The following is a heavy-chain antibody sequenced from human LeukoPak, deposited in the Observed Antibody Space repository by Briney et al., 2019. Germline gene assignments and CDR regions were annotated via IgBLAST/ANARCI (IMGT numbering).Heavy chain of an antibody. V-gene: IGHV4-34*01. Sequence: SETLSLTCAVYGGSFSGYYWSWIRQPPGKGLEWIGEINHSGNTNYNPSLKSRVTISVDTSKNQFSLNLSSVTAADTAVYYCARGPYYYDSSGNFDYWGQGTLVTVSS. J-gene: IGHJ4*02. CDR3: ARGPYYYDSSGNFDY. D-gene: IGHD3-22*01. CDR1: GGSFSGYY. CDR2: INHSGNT.